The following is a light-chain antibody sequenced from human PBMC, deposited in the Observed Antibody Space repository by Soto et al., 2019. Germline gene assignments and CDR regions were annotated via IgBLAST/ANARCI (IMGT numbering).Light chain of an antibody. V-gene: IGLV2-14*01. Sequence: QSALTQPASVSGSPGQSITISCTGTRSDVGAYTYVSWYQQHPGKAPKLMIFEVSDRPSGVSNRFSGSKSGNTACLTISGLQSEDEADYYCSSYTASNTLVFGGGTK. J-gene: IGLJ2*01. CDR3: SSYTASNTLV. CDR1: RSDVGAYTY. CDR2: EVS.